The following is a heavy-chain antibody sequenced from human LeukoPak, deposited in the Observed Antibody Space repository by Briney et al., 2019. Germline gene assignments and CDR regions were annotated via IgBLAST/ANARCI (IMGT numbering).Heavy chain of an antibody. D-gene: IGHD6-13*01. Sequence: ASVKVSCKASGGTFSSYAIRWVRQAPGQGLEWMGRINPNSGGTNYAQKFQGRVTMTRDTSISTAYMELSRLRSDDTAVYYCARGSSPIDYWGQGTLVTVSS. J-gene: IGHJ4*02. CDR2: INPNSGGT. CDR1: GGTFSSYA. V-gene: IGHV1-2*06. CDR3: ARGSSPIDY.